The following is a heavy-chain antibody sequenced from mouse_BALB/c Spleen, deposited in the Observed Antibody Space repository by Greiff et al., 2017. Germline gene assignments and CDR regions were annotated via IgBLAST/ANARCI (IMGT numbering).Heavy chain of an antibody. Sequence: QVQLQQSGPGLVQPSQSLSITCTVSGFSLTSYGVHWVRQSPGKGLEWLGVIWSGGSTDYNAAFISRLSISKDNSKSQVFFKMNSLQANDTAIYYCARSSYGNYVRFAYWGQGTLVTVSA. CDR1: GFSLTSYG. D-gene: IGHD2-10*02. CDR3: ARSSYGNYVRFAY. J-gene: IGHJ3*01. CDR2: IWSGGST. V-gene: IGHV2-2*02.